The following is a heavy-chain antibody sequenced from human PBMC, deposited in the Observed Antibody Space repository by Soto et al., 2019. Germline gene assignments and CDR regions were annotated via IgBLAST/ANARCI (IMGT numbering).Heavy chain of an antibody. CDR2: VSGSGGST. J-gene: IGHJ4*02. D-gene: IGHD1-20*01. Sequence: EVQLLESGGGLVQPGGSLRLSCAASGFTFSSYAMSWVRQAPGKGLEWISAVSGSGGSTYYADSVKGRFTISRDNSKDTLYLQMNNLRAEATAVYYCAKPPDYNWNDYWGQGTLVTVSS. CDR1: GFTFSSYA. V-gene: IGHV3-23*01. CDR3: AKPPDYNWNDY.